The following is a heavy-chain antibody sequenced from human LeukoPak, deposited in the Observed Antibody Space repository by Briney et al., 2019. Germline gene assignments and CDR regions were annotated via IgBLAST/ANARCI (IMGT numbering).Heavy chain of an antibody. CDR1: GSSVSDNY. CDR3: ARGAYD. D-gene: IGHD2-8*01. Sequence: GGSLRLSCAASGSSVSDNYMNWVRQAPGKGLEWVSVIYSGGGGGSIYYADSVKGRFTLSRDNSQNTVYLQMNSLRAEDTAVYYCARGAYDWGQGTLVTVSS. CDR2: IYSGGGGGSI. V-gene: IGHV3-53*01. J-gene: IGHJ4*02.